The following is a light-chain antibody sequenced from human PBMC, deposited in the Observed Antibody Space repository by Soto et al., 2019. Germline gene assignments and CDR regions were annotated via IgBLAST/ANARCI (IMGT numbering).Light chain of an antibody. CDR3: AAWDDSLSGLVV. CDR2: RNN. CDR1: SSNIGSNY. Sequence: QSVLTQPPSASGTPGQRVTISCSGSSSNIGSNYVYWYQQLPGTAPKLLIYRNNQRPSGVPDRFSGSKSGTSASLAISGLRSEDEADYYCAAWDDSLSGLVVFGGGTKLHVL. V-gene: IGLV1-47*01. J-gene: IGLJ2*01.